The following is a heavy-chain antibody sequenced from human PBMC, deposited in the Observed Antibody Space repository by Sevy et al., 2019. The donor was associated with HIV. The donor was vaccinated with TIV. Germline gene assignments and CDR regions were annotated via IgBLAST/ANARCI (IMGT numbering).Heavy chain of an antibody. J-gene: IGHJ4*02. CDR2: LKSDVYGGTV. CDR1: GFTFGDYC. D-gene: IGHD6-13*01. CDR3: ARWKAAQSIFDY. V-gene: IGHV3-49*04. Sequence: GGSLRLSCTASGFTFGDYCMSWVRQAPGKGLEWVAFLKSDVYGGTVDHAASVRGRFVISRDNSKTIAYLQMNDLKTEDTGVYYCARWKAAQSIFDYWGQGALVTVSS.